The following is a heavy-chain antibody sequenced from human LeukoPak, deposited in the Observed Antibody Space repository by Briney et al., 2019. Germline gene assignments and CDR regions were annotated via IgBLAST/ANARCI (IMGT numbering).Heavy chain of an antibody. J-gene: IGHJ6*03. CDR3: AKGNDFWSGYHYYYYMDV. CDR1: GFTLSSYA. D-gene: IGHD3-3*01. Sequence: GGSLRLSCAASGFTLSSYAMSWVRQAPGKGLEWVSAISGSGGSTYYADSVKGRFTISRDNSKNTLYLQMNSLRAEDTAVYYRAKGNDFWSGYHYYYYMDVWGKGTTVTVSS. CDR2: ISGSGGST. V-gene: IGHV3-23*01.